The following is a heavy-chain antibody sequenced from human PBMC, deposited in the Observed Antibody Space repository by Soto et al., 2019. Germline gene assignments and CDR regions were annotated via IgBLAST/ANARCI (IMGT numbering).Heavy chain of an antibody. CDR1: GFTFDDYA. Sequence: GGSLRLSCAASGFTFDDYAMHWVRQAPGKGLEWVSGISWNSGSIGYADSVKGRFTISRDNAKNSLYLQMNSLRAEDTALYYCAKDIGFECCSSTSCQDYWGQGTLVTVSS. CDR2: ISWNSGSI. V-gene: IGHV3-9*01. J-gene: IGHJ4*02. D-gene: IGHD2-2*01. CDR3: AKDIGFECCSSTSCQDY.